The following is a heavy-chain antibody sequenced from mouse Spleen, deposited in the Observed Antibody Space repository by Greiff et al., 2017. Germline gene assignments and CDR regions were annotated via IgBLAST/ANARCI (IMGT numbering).Heavy chain of an antibody. V-gene: IGHV14-4*01. CDR3: TCYSNYYFDY. D-gene: IGHD2-5*01. CDR2: IDPENGDT. Sequence: EVQLQQSGAELVRPGASVKLSCTASGFNIKDDYMHWVKQRPEQGLEWIGWIDPENGDTEYASKFQGKATITADTSSNTAYLQLSSLTSEDTAVYYCTCYSNYYFDYWGQGTTLTVSS. CDR1: GFNIKDDY. J-gene: IGHJ2*01.